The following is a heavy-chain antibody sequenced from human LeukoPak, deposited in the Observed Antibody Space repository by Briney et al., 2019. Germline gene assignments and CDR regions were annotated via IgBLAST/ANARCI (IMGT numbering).Heavy chain of an antibody. CDR3: ARDRSFDY. D-gene: IGHD3-10*01. Sequence: PSETLSLTCTVSGGSISSYYWSWIRQPPGKGLEWIGYIYYSGSTNYNPSFKSRVTISVDTSKNQFSLKLSSVTAADTAVYYCARDRSFDYWGQGTLVTVSS. CDR2: IYYSGST. V-gene: IGHV4-59*01. J-gene: IGHJ4*02. CDR1: GGSISSYY.